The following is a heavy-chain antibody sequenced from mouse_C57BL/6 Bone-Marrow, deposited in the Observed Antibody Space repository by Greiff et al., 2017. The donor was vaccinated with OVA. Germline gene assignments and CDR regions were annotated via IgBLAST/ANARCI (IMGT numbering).Heavy chain of an antibody. CDR1: GYTFTSYW. CDR3: IYGFDY. J-gene: IGHJ2*01. D-gene: IGHD1-1*02. CDR2: IYPGSGST. V-gene: IGHV1-55*01. Sequence: VQLVESGAELVKPGASVKMSCKASGYTFTSYWITWVKQRPGQGLEWIGDIYPGSGSTNYNEKFKSKATLTVDTSSSTAYMQLSSLTSEDSAVYYCIYGFDYWGQGTTLTVSS.